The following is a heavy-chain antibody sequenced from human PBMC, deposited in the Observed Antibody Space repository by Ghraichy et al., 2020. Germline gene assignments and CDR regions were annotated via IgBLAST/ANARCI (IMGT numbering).Heavy chain of an antibody. J-gene: IGHJ4*02. CDR2: ISYDGSQK. D-gene: IGHD4/OR15-4a*01. CDR1: GFTFSNSP. CDR3: VRGGANSDDF. V-gene: IGHV3-30-3*01. Sequence: SCAASGFTFSNSPIHWVRQAPGKGLEWLTIISYDGSQKYYADSVKGRFTISRDNSKNTVYMQMNSLRVEDTAVYYCVRGGANSDDFWGQGTLVTVSS.